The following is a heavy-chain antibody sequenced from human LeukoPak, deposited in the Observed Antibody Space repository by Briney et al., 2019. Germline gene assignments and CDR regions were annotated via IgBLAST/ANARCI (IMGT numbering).Heavy chain of an antibody. J-gene: IGHJ4*02. CDR2: ISYDGSNK. CDR1: GFTFSSYA. D-gene: IGHD4-17*01. CDR3: ARETYSVYGDYLYYFDY. V-gene: IGHV3-30-3*01. Sequence: GGSLRLSCAASGFTFSSYAMHWVRQAPGKGLEWVAVISYDGSNKYYADSVKGRLTISRDNSKNTLYLQMNSLRAEDTAVYYCARETYSVYGDYLYYFDYWGQGTLVTVSS.